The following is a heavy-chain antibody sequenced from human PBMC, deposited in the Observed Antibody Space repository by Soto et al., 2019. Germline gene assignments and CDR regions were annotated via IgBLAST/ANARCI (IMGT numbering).Heavy chain of an antibody. CDR2: ISDNGGST. Sequence: EVQLLESGGGLVQPGGSLRLSCAASGFTFSNNVMNWVRQAPGKGLEWVSGISDNGGSTYYADSVKGRCTISRDNSKATLYLKMNSLRAEDTAVYYCAKEVYGAARGGMDVWGQGTTVTVSS. D-gene: IGHD3-10*01. CDR1: GFTFSNNV. V-gene: IGHV3-23*01. J-gene: IGHJ6*02. CDR3: AKEVYGAARGGMDV.